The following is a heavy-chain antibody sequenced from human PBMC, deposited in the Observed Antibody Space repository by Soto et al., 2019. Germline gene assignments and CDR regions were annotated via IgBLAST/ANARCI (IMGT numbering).Heavy chain of an antibody. V-gene: IGHV3-74*01. Sequence: LRLSCAASGFTFSSYWMHWVRQAPGKGLVWVSRINSDGSSTSYADSVKGRFTISRDNAKNTLYLQMNSLRAEDTAVYYCARPFYYYGSEYYGMDVWGQGTTVTVSS. J-gene: IGHJ6*02. CDR2: INSDGSST. CDR3: ARPFYYYGSEYYGMDV. CDR1: GFTFSSYW. D-gene: IGHD3-10*01.